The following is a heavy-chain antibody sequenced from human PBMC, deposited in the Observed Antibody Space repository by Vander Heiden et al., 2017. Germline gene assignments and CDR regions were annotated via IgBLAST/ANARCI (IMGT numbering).Heavy chain of an antibody. CDR1: GGTFSSYA. Sequence: QVQLVQSGAEVKKPGSSVKVSCKASGGTFSSYAISWVRQAPGQGLEWMGWIIPIFGTANYAQKFQGRVSITADESTSTAYMELRSLRPEHTPVYYCARDRGCGSSTSCSPPFDYWGQGRLVTLSP. J-gene: IGHJ4*02. D-gene: IGHD2-2*01. CDR2: IIPIFGTA. CDR3: ARDRGCGSSTSCSPPFDY. V-gene: IGHV1-69*01.